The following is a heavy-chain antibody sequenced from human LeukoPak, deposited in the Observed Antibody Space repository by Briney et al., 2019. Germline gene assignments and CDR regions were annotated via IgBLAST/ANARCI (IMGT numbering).Heavy chain of an antibody. CDR3: ARDQPYDYVWGSYRYDAFDI. D-gene: IGHD3-16*02. V-gene: IGHV3-7*03. Sequence: GGSLRLSCAASGSTFSSYWMSWVRQAPGKGLEWVANIKQYGSEKYYVDSVKGRFTISRDNARNSLYLQMNSLRAEDTAVYYCARDQPYDYVWGSYRYDAFDIWGQGTMVTVSP. J-gene: IGHJ3*02. CDR1: GSTFSSYW. CDR2: IKQYGSEK.